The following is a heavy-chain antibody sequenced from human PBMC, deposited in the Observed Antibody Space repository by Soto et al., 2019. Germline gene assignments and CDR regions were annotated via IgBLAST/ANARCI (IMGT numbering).Heavy chain of an antibody. J-gene: IGHJ4*02. CDR3: ARESEDLTSNFDY. CDR1: GFTSTRYS. V-gene: IGHV3-21*06. CDR2: ISSTTNYI. Sequence: GGSLRLSCAASGFTSTRYSTNWVRQAPGKGLEWVSSISSTTNYIYYGDSLKGRFTISRDNAKNSLYLEMNSLRAEDTAVYYCARESEDLTSNFDYWGQGTLVTVSS.